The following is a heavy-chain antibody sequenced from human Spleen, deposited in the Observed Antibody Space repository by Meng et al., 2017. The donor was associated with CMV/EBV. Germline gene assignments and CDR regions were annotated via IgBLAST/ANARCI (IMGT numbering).Heavy chain of an antibody. CDR3: ARDEPLVAGTFGLPGPFDY. D-gene: IGHD6-19*01. J-gene: IGHJ4*02. CDR2: INDGGDRT. Sequence: GESLKISCAASGFTFTTYDMTWVRQAPGKGLEWISSINDGGDRTYYTESVRGRFTISRDNSKNTLHLQMNSLRAEDTAVYYCARDEPLVAGTFGLPGPFDYWGQGTLVTVSS. V-gene: IGHV3-23*01. CDR1: GFTFTTYD.